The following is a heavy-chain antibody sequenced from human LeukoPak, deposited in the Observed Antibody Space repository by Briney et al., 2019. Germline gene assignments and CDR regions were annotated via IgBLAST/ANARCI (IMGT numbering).Heavy chain of an antibody. CDR1: GFTFSSYA. CDR3: ANDPLVGRLTAGGLYFDY. Sequence: GGSLRLSCAASGFTFSSYAMGWVRQAPGEGLEWVSTISGSGAIPYFADSVKGRFTISRDNSKSTLYLQMNSLRAEDTAVYYCANDPLVGRLTAGGLYFDYWGQGTLVTVSS. CDR2: ISGSGAIP. D-gene: IGHD6-13*01. V-gene: IGHV3-23*01. J-gene: IGHJ4*02.